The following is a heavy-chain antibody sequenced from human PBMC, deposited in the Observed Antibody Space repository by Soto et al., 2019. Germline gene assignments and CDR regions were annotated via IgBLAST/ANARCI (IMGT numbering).Heavy chain of an antibody. D-gene: IGHD3-10*01. CDR2: MNPNSGYT. CDR1: GYTFNNYD. Sequence: ASVKVSCKSSGYTFNNYDINWVRQATGQGLEWLGRMNPNSGYTDYAQRFQGRVTMTRDTSTSTAYMELSSLRSEDTAVYYCARADPVSGSYYNLFDYWGQGTLVTVSS. CDR3: ARADPVSGSYYNLFDY. J-gene: IGHJ4*02. V-gene: IGHV1-8*01.